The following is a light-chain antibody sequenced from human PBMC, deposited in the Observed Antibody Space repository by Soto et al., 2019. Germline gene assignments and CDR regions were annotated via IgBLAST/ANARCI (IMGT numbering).Light chain of an antibody. V-gene: IGKV1-12*01. Sequence: DIQMTQSRSPVSESVGYRVTITRRASQDISSWLAWYQQKPEKPPKVMIYAASSLQRGVPSRFRGSGSGTDFTLTISSLKPEDFETYYCQQATISPITFGQGTRLEIK. CDR1: QDISSW. CDR3: QQATISPIT. J-gene: IGKJ5*01. CDR2: AAS.